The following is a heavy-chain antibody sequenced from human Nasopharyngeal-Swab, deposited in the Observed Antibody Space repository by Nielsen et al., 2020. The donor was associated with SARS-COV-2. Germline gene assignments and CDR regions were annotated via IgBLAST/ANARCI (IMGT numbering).Heavy chain of an antibody. V-gene: IGHV4-34*01. D-gene: IGHD6-6*01. CDR3: ARGGGSSSEYFDS. CDR2: ISHRGST. Sequence: SETLSLTCAVYGGSFSTYYWTWIRQSPGKGLEWIGEISHRGSTNYNPSLKNRVTMSVVTSKNRFSLKLNSVTAADTAVYYCARGGGSSSEYFDSWGQGTLVTVSS. J-gene: IGHJ4*02. CDR1: GGSFSTYY.